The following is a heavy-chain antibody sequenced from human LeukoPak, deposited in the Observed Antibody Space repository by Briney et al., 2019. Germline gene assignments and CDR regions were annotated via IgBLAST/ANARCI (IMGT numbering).Heavy chain of an antibody. CDR1: GFTFSSYA. Sequence: SGGSLRLSCAASGFTFSSYAMSWVRQAPGKGLEWVSAISGSGGSTYYADSVKGRFTISRDNSKNTLYLQMYSLRAEDTAVYYCAKDILAYCGGDCYDAEYFQHWGQGALVTVSS. J-gene: IGHJ1*01. CDR2: ISGSGGST. CDR3: AKDILAYCGGDCYDAEYFQH. D-gene: IGHD2-21*02. V-gene: IGHV3-23*01.